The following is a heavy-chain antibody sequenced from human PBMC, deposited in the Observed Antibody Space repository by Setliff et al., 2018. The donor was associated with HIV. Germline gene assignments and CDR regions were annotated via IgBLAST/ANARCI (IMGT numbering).Heavy chain of an antibody. D-gene: IGHD6-19*01. CDR1: GFTVSTYY. J-gene: IGHJ4*02. Sequence: PGGSLRLSCAASGFTVSTYYMSWVRQAPGKGLEWVSTIYSDGSTYHADSVNGRFTISRDNAEYSLHLQMNSLRAEDTAVYYCARQGAVTGHSFDSWGPGAPVTVSS. V-gene: IGHV3-66*04. CDR3: ARQGAVTGHSFDS. CDR2: IYSDGST.